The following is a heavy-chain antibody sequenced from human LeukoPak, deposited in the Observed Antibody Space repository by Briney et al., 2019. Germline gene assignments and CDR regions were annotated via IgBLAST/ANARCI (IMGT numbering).Heavy chain of an antibody. D-gene: IGHD2-2*02. CDR1: GGSFSVYY. J-gene: IGHJ4*02. V-gene: IGHV4-34*01. CDR2: INHSGSA. CDR3: ASNCSSTSCYTRGFAY. Sequence: SETLSLTCDVYGGSFSVYYWSWIRQPPGKGLEWIGEINHSGSANYNPSLQSRITTSVDTSKNQFSLKLSSVTAADTAVYYCASNCSSTSCYTRGFAYWGQGTLVTVSS.